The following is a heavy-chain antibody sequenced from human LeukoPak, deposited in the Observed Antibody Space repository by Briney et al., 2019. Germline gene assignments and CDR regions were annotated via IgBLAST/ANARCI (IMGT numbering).Heavy chain of an antibody. V-gene: IGHV3-23*01. CDR2: VSGSGGST. CDR3: AASLPNIVVVPATKGPFGY. Sequence: PGGSLRLSCAPSGFIFSSYTMSWVRQAPGKGLEWVSGVSGSGGSTHYADSVKGRFTISRDNSKNTLYLQMNSLRAEDTAVYYCAASLPNIVVVPATKGPFGYWGQGTLVTVSS. J-gene: IGHJ4*02. CDR1: GFIFSSYT. D-gene: IGHD2-2*01.